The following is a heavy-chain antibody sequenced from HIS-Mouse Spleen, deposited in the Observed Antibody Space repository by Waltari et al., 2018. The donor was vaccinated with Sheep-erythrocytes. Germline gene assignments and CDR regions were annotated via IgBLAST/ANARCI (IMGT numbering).Heavy chain of an antibody. CDR2: TIPILGMA. Sequence: RQAPGQGREWMGRTIPILGMANDAQKFQGRVTITADKSASTAYMELSSLRSEDTAVYYCAQTGATTPRFDDWGQGTLVTVSS. V-gene: IGHV1-69*02. J-gene: IGHJ4*02. CDR3: AQTGATTPRFDD. D-gene: IGHD1-26*01.